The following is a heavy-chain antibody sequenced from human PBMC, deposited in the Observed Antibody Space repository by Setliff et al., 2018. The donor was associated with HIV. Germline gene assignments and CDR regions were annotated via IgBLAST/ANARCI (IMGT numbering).Heavy chain of an antibody. CDR1: GGSVNSYH. J-gene: IGHJ4*02. CDR3: ARLSDTAMASFDS. V-gene: IGHV4-59*02. CDR2: IYKSGTT. Sequence: PSETLSLTCSVSGGSVNSYHWSWIRQPPGKGLEWIGYIYKSGTTNYSPSLKSRVTISVDTYKNQFSLKLTSVTAADTAVYYCARLSDTAMASFDSWGQGILVTVSS. D-gene: IGHD5-18*01.